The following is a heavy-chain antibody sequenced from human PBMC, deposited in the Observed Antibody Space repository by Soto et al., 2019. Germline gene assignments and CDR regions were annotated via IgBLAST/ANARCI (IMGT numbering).Heavy chain of an antibody. J-gene: IGHJ6*02. CDR2: IIPIFGTA. V-gene: IGHV1-69*06. CDR1: GGTFSSYA. D-gene: IGHD6-19*01. Sequence: VASVKVSCKASGGTFSSYAISWVRQAPGQGLEWMGGIIPIFGTANYAQKFQGRVTITADKSTSTAYMELSSLRSEDTAVYYCARDRGGRIAVAGRGNYYYGMDVWGQGTTVTVSS. CDR3: ARDRGGRIAVAGRGNYYYGMDV.